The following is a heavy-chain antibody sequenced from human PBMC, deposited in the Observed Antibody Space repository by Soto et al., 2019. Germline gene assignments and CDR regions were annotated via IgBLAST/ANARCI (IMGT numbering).Heavy chain of an antibody. CDR1: GYTSADFG. J-gene: IGHJ5*01. CDR3: VRDQKYFRVHRNWFDS. D-gene: IGHD1-1*01. V-gene: IGHV1-18*04. CDR2: VSGNNGVS. Sequence: ASVKVSCKASGYTSADFGISWVRQAPGQGLEWMGWVSGNNGVSNPAPKVQGRITMTLDTSTGVSYMALRSLRSDDTAIYYCVRDQKYFRVHRNWFDSWGQGTLVTVSS.